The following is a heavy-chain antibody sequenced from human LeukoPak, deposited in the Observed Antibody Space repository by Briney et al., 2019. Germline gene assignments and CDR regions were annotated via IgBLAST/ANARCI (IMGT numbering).Heavy chain of an antibody. CDR2: MYYSGST. V-gene: IGHV4-59*01. J-gene: IGHJ6*02. CDR3: ASGSSTVKFYYGIDV. D-gene: IGHD4-17*01. CDR1: GGSISSYY. Sequence: PSETLSLTCTVSGGSISSYYWSWIRQPPGKGLEWIGYMYYSGSTNYNPSLKNRVTISVDTSKNQLSLKLSSVTAADTAVYYCASGSSTVKFYYGIDVWGRGTTVTVSS.